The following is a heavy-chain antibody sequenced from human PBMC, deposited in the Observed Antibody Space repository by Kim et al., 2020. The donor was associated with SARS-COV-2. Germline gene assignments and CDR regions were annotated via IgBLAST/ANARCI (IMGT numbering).Heavy chain of an antibody. D-gene: IGHD5-12*01. J-gene: IGHJ6*02. CDR3: AKLSGHRSNSGYDFSYYYGMDV. CDR2: IDYSGST. V-gene: IGHV4-39*01. Sequence: SETLSLTCSVSGGSISSSNYYWGWIRQPPGKGLGWIGSIDYSGSTYYNPSLKSRVTISVDTSKNQFSLKLSSVTAADTAVYYCAKLSGHRSNSGYDFSYYYGMDVWGQGTTVTVSS. CDR1: GGSISSSNYY.